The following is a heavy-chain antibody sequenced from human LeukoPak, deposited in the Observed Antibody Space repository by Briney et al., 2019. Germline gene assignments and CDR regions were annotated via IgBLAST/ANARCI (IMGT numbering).Heavy chain of an antibody. D-gene: IGHD3-10*01. CDR2: ISYDGSNK. CDR3: ARDQIGSAYGSGSYSHYYYGMDV. Sequence: GGSLRLSCAASGFTFSSYAMHWVRQAPGKGLEWVAVISYDGSNKYYADSVKGRFTISRDNSKNTLYLQMNSLRAEDTAVYYCARDQIGSAYGSGSYSHYYYGMDVWGQGTTGTVSS. CDR1: GFTFSSYA. V-gene: IGHV3-30*04. J-gene: IGHJ6*02.